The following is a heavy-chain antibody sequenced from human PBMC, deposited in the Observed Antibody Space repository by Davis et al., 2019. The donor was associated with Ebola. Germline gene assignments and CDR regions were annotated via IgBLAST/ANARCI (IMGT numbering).Heavy chain of an antibody. Sequence: GESLKIPCKGSGYTFTSYWIGWVRQVPGKGLEWMGIIYPGDSDTRYSPSFQGQVTISADKSISTAYLQWSSLKASDSAMYYCARLPHRIIFGVVIQFDSWGQGTLVTVSS. J-gene: IGHJ4*02. D-gene: IGHD3-3*01. V-gene: IGHV5-51*01. CDR1: GYTFTSYW. CDR3: ARLPHRIIFGVVIQFDS. CDR2: IYPGDSDT.